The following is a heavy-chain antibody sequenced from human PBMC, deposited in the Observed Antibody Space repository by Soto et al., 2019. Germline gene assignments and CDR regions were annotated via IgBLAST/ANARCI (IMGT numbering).Heavy chain of an antibody. CDR3: TTDLNIVVVPAADAFDI. CDR1: GFTFSNAW. Sequence: GGTLRLSCAASGFTFSNAWMSWVRQAPGKGLEWVGRIKSKTDGGTTDYAAPVKGRFTISRDDSKNTLYLQVNSLKTEDTAVYYCTTDLNIVVVPAADAFDIWGQGTMVTVSS. CDR2: IKSKTDGGTT. V-gene: IGHV3-15*01. D-gene: IGHD2-2*01. J-gene: IGHJ3*02.